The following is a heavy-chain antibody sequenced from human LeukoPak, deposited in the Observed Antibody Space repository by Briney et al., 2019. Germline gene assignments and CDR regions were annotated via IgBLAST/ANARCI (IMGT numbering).Heavy chain of an antibody. Sequence: GGSLRLSCAASGFTFSSYATHWVRQAPGKGLEWVAVISYDGSNKYYADSVKGRFTISRDNSKNTLYLQMNSLRAEDTAVYYCAREIVGATSFDYWGQGTLVTVSS. V-gene: IGHV3-30*04. CDR1: GFTFSSYA. CDR2: ISYDGSNK. D-gene: IGHD1-26*01. CDR3: AREIVGATSFDY. J-gene: IGHJ4*02.